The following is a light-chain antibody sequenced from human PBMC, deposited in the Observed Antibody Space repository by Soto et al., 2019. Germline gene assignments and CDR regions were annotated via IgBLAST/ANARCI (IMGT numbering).Light chain of an antibody. CDR1: QSVLYSSNNKNY. V-gene: IGKV4-1*01. J-gene: IGKJ2*01. CDR2: WAS. Sequence: DIVMTQSLDSLAVSLGERATINCKSSQSVLYSSNNKNYLAWYQQKPGQPPNLLTYWASSRESGVPDRFSGSGSGTDFTLTIRSLQDDDVAVYYSQQYYSSPYTFGQGTKLEIK. CDR3: QQYYSSPYT.